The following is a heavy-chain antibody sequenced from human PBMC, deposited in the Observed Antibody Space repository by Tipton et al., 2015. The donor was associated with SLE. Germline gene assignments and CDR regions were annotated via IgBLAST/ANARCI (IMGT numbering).Heavy chain of an antibody. CDR1: GDSISSGAYY. CDR3: ARGEWLLLRYLDY. V-gene: IGHV4-31*03. J-gene: IGHJ4*02. CDR2: IYYSGNT. D-gene: IGHD3-22*01. Sequence: TLSLTCTVSGDSISSGAYYWSWIRQHPQKGLEWIGYIYYSGNTYYNPSLKSRVIISGDTSKNQFSLKLNSVTAADTAVYYCARGEWLLLRYLDYWGQGTLVTVSS.